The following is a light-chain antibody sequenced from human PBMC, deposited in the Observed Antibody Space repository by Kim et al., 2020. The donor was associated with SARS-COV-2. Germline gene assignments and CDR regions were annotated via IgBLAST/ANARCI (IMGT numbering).Light chain of an antibody. J-gene: IGKJ2*01. V-gene: IGKV1-39*01. Sequence: DIQMTQSPSSLSASVGDRVTITCRASQSISSYLNWYQQKPGKAPKLLIYAASSLQSGVPSRFSGSGSGTDFTLTISSLQPEDFATYYCQQSYSTPPYTFGKGNKLEI. CDR2: AAS. CDR3: QQSYSTPPYT. CDR1: QSISSY.